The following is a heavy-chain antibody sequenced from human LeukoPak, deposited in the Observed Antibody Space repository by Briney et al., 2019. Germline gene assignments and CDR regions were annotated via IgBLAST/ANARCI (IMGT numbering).Heavy chain of an antibody. CDR3: ARVIPAAVPYYYHGMDV. Sequence: SETLSLTCAVYGGSFSGYYWSWIRQPPGKGLEWIGEINHSGSTNYNPSLKSRVTISVDTSKNQFSLKLSSVTAADTAVYYCARVIPAAVPYYYHGMDVWGQGTTVTVSS. J-gene: IGHJ6*02. V-gene: IGHV4-34*01. CDR1: GGSFSGYY. D-gene: IGHD2-2*02. CDR2: INHSGST.